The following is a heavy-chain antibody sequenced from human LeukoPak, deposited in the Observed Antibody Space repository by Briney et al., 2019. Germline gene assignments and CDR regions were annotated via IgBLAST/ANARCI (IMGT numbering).Heavy chain of an antibody. CDR3: ARGWLAETTVVTPYNY. D-gene: IGHD4-23*01. CDR2: IIPIFGTA. CDR1: GGSFSIYA. Sequence: VKVSCKASGGSFSIYATNWVRQAPGQGLEWMGGIIPIFGTANYAQKFQDRVTITAVESMSTVYMELSSLRSEDTAVYYCARGWLAETTVVTPYNYWGQGTLVTVSS. J-gene: IGHJ4*02. V-gene: IGHV1-69*13.